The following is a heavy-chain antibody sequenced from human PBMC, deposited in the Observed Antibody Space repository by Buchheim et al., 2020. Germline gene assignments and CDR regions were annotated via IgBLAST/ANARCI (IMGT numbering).Heavy chain of an antibody. CDR1: GFRFRDYG. CDR2: ISFDGNHK. D-gene: IGHD1-26*01. CDR3: AKDGAILGEFKWEKYFES. V-gene: IGHV3-30*18. Sequence: QVKLVESGGGVVQPGKSLRLSCAASGFRFRDYGMHWVRQAPGKGLEWVTMISFDGNHKIYGDSVKGRFTISRDNVKNTLSLQMNSLRREDTAMYFCAKDGAILGEFKWEKYFESWGQGT. J-gene: IGHJ4*02.